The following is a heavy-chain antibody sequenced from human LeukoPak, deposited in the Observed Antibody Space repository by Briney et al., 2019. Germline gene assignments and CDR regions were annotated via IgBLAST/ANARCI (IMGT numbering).Heavy chain of an antibody. CDR3: VRGAGATISYYHYYMDV. J-gene: IGHJ6*03. D-gene: IGHD1-26*01. V-gene: IGHV1-8*03. CDR2: MNPNSGNT. CDR1: GYTFTSYD. Sequence: ASVKVSCKASGYTFTSYDINWVRQATGQGLEWVGWMNPNSGNTGYAQTFQGRVTITRNTSISTAYMELSSLRSEDTAVYYCVRGAGATISYYHYYMDVWGKGTTVTVSS.